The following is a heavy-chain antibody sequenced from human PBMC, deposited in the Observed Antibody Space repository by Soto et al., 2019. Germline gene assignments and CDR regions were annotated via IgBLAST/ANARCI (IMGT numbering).Heavy chain of an antibody. CDR1: GGTFSSHA. J-gene: IGHJ4*02. V-gene: IGHV1-69*01. CDR3: ARGRADRFLEWLIY. D-gene: IGHD3-3*01. CDR2: IIPIFGTA. Sequence: QVQLVQSGAEVKKPGSSVKVSCKASGGTFSSHAISWVRQAPGQGLEWMGGIIPIFGTANYAQKFQGRVTITADESTSTAYMELSSLRSEDTAVYYCARGRADRFLEWLIYWGQGTLVTVSS.